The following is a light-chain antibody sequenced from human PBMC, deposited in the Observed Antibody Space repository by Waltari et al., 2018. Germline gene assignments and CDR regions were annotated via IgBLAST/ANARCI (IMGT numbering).Light chain of an antibody. J-gene: IGLJ2*01. CDR2: EVS. CDR1: SSDIGAYNG. Sequence: QSALPQPPSVSKSLGQSITISCTGTSSDIGAYNGVSWYQQHSGTAPRLLIYEVSKRASGVSDRFSDSKSGTTASLTISGLQAEDEADYYCGSYSSGSTFLFGGGTRLTVL. V-gene: IGLV2-14*01. CDR3: GSYSSGSTFL.